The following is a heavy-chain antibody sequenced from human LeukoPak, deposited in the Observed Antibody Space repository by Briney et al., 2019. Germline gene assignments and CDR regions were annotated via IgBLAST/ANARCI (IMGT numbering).Heavy chain of an antibody. J-gene: IGHJ4*02. CDR2: IYYSGST. V-gene: IGHV4-59*01. CDR3: ARTALYSSGWYSRD. D-gene: IGHD6-19*01. CDR1: GDSISSYY. Sequence: SETLSLICTVSGDSISSYYWTWIRQPPGKGLEWIGHIYYSGSTNYNPSLKSRVTISLDTSKNQFSLNLSSVTAADTAVYYCARTALYSSGWYSRDWGQGTLVTVSS.